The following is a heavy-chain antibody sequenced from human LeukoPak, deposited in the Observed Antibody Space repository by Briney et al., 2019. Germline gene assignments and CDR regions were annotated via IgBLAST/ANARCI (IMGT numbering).Heavy chain of an antibody. V-gene: IGHV1-2*02. CDR1: GYTFTGYY. D-gene: IGHD6-19*01. J-gene: IGHJ4*02. CDR3: ARDIRRGYSSGFDY. CDR2: INPNSGGT. Sequence: EASVKVSCKASGYTFTGYYMHWVRQAPGQGLEWMGWINPNSGGTNYAQKFQGRVTMTRDTSISTACMELSRLRSDDTAVYYCARDIRRGYSSGFDYWGQGTLVTVSS.